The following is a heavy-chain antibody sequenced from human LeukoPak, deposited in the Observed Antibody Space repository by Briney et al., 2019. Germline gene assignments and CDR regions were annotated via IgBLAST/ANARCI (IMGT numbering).Heavy chain of an antibody. D-gene: IGHD1/OR15-1a*01. J-gene: IGHJ4*02. CDR3: ARVGPLTREYNWNTEKFDY. V-gene: IGHV1-69*04. CDR1: GGTFSSYA. Sequence: ASVKVSCKASGGTFSSYAISWVRQAPGQGLEWMGRIIPIFGIANYAQKFQGRVTITADKSTSTAYMELSSLRSEDTAVYYCARVGPLTREYNWNTEKFDYWGQGTLVTVSS. CDR2: IIPIFGIA.